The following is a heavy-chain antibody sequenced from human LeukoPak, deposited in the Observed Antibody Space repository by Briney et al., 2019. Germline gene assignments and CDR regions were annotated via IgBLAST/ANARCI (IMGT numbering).Heavy chain of an antibody. D-gene: IGHD3-22*01. J-gene: IGHJ4*02. CDR2: INPNSGDT. CDR1: GYTLTGYY. V-gene: IGHV1-2*02. Sequence: ASVKVSCKASGYTLTGYYMHWVRQAPGQGLEWMGWINPNSGDTNYAQKFQGRVTMTRDTSISTAYMELSRLRSDDTAVYYCARDSIVYYYDSSGYYYNYFDYWGQGSLVTVSS. CDR3: ARDSIVYYYDSSGYYYNYFDY.